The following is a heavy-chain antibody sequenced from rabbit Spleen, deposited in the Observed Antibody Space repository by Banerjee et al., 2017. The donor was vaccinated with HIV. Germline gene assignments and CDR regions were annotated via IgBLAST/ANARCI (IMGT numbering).Heavy chain of an antibody. CDR2: MNSKNGGT. CDR1: GLDFSVGDV. J-gene: IGHJ3*01. V-gene: IGHV1S45*01. D-gene: IGHD1-1*01. CDR3: ARDLTGIIGWNFGL. Sequence: QQQVVESGGGLVKPGASLTLSCKASGLDFSVGDVMCWVRQAPGKGLEWIACMNSKNGGTVYATWAKGRFTISKASSTTLSLQMTSLTAADTATYFCARDLTGIIGWNFGLWGQGTLVTVS.